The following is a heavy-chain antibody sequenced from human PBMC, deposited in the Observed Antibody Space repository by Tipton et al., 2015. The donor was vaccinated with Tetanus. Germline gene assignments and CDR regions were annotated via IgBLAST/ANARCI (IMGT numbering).Heavy chain of an antibody. D-gene: IGHD3-22*01. J-gene: IGHJ4*02. V-gene: IGHV3-30-3*01. CDR1: GFTFSSYA. CDR3: ARAAFDSSGDYNFDY. Sequence: SLRLSCAASGFTFSSYAMHWVRQAPGKGLEWVAVISYDGTNKYYADSVKGRFTISRDNSKNTLYLQMNSLTAEDTAVYYCARAAFDSSGDYNFDYWGQGTLVTVSS. CDR2: ISYDGTNK.